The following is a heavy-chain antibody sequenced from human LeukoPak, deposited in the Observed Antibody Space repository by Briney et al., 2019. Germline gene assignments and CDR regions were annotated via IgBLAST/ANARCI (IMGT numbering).Heavy chain of an antibody. Sequence: SETLSLTCTVSGGSISSSRYYGGWIRQPPGKGLEWIGSLYYSGNTYYNPSLKSRVTISVDTSKNQFSLKLSSVTAADTAVYYCAAMTTVSSNWFDPWGQGTLVTVSS. CDR2: LYYSGNT. D-gene: IGHD4-17*01. V-gene: IGHV4-39*07. J-gene: IGHJ5*02. CDR1: GGSISSSRYY. CDR3: AAMTTVSSNWFDP.